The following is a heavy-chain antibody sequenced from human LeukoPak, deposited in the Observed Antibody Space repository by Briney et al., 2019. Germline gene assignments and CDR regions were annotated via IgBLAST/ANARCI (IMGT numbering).Heavy chain of an antibody. V-gene: IGHV6-1*01. CDR1: GDSLSSNSAA. Sequence: SQTLSLTCALSGDSLSSNSAAWNWLRQSPSRGLGWLGRTYYRSKLYNDYAVSAKSRITINPDTSTNQFSLQLNSVTPEDTAVYYCARVASGRDGYNRRDYYFDYWGQGTLVTVSS. J-gene: IGHJ4*02. D-gene: IGHD5-12*01. CDR3: ARVASGRDGYNRRDYYFDY. CDR2: TYYRSKLYN.